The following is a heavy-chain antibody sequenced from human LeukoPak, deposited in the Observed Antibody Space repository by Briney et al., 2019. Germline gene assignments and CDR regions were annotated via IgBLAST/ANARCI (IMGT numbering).Heavy chain of an antibody. Sequence: PSETLSLTCTVSGGSISSYYWSWIRQPPGKGLEWIGYIYYSGSTNYNPSLKSRVTISVDTSKNQFSLKLSSVTAADTAVYDCARAVGSSFPFDYWGQGTLVTVSS. CDR2: IYYSGST. D-gene: IGHD6-13*01. CDR1: GGSISSYY. V-gene: IGHV4-59*01. J-gene: IGHJ4*02. CDR3: ARAVGSSFPFDY.